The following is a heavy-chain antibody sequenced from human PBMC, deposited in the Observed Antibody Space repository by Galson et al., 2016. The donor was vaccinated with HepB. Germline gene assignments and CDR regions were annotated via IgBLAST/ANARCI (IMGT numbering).Heavy chain of an antibody. Sequence: SVKVSCKASGYILNSYGISWVRQAPGQGLEWMGWISAYNGNTNYTQKFQGRVTLTTDTSTRTAYMELRGLRSDDTAVYYCARDYCSSTNCYAPFDYWGQGTLVTVSS. J-gene: IGHJ4*02. D-gene: IGHD2-2*01. CDR1: GYILNSYG. CDR3: ARDYCSSTNCYAPFDY. CDR2: ISAYNGNT. V-gene: IGHV1-18*01.